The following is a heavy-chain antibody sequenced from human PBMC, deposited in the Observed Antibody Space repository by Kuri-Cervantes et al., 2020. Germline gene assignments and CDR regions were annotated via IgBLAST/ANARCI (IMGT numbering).Heavy chain of an antibody. V-gene: IGHV4-4*02. CDR1: GGSISTDNW. J-gene: IGHJ3*02. CDR2: TPHSGSA. D-gene: IGHD2-21*01. CDR3: ARVLGWHDPHAFDI. Sequence: SETLSLTCAVSGGSISTDNWWTWVRQPPGKGLEWIGETPHSGSANYNPSFKSRISISVDVSKNQFSLKLSSVTAADTAVYYCARVLGWHDPHAFDIWGQGTMVTVSS.